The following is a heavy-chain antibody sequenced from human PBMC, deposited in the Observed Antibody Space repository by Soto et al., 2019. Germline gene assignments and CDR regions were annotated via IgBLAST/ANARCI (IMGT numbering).Heavy chain of an antibody. CDR3: ARTTGGWYFDL. Sequence: ASVQVSCKASGYTFTSYDINWVRQATGQGLEWMGWMNPNSGNTGYAQKFQGRVTMTRDTSISTAYMELSRLRSDDTAVYYCARTTGGWYFDLWGRGTLVTVSS. D-gene: IGHD3-16*01. CDR1: GYTFTSYD. V-gene: IGHV1-8*01. CDR2: MNPNSGNT. J-gene: IGHJ2*01.